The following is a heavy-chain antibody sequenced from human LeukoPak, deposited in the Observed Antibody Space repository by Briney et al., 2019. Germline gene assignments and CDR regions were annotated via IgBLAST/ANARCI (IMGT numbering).Heavy chain of an antibody. D-gene: IGHD2-2*01. CDR3: ARFSSDCSTASCYLTY. CDR1: GGSLSSHY. J-gene: IGHJ4*02. Sequence: PSENLSLTCTVSGGSLSSHYWSWIRQPPGKGLELIGHIYYTGTTYYNPSLNSRVTISLDTSRNQFSLRLTSVTAADTAVYYCARFSSDCSTASCYLTYWGQGTLVTVSS. V-gene: IGHV4-59*11. CDR2: IYYTGTT.